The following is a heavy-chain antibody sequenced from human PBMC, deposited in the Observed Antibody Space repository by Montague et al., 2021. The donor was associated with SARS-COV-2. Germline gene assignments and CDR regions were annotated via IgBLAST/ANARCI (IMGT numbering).Heavy chain of an antibody. D-gene: IGHD3-10*01. CDR2: ISSSSSYI. Sequence: SLRLSCAASGFTFSSYSMNWVRQAPGKGLEWVSSISSSSSYIYYADSVKGRFTISRDNAKNSLYLQMNSLRAEDTAVYYCASGNRNYYYGMDVRSQGTRSPSP. CDR1: GFTFSSYS. J-gene: IGHJ6*02. V-gene: IGHV3-21*01. CDR3: ASGNRNYYYGMDV.